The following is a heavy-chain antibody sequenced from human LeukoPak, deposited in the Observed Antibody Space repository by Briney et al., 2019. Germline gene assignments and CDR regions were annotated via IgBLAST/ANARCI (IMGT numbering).Heavy chain of an antibody. Sequence: GASVKVSCKVSGFAFTEMSIHWVRQTPRKGPEWMGGFDPESGERVYAQSFRGRVTLSEDTSTDTAYMELSSLTSEDTAVYYCADFGVVTHWFDPWGQGTLVTVSS. CDR2: FDPESGER. CDR1: GFAFTEMS. J-gene: IGHJ5*02. CDR3: ADFGVVTHWFDP. D-gene: IGHD3-3*01. V-gene: IGHV1-24*01.